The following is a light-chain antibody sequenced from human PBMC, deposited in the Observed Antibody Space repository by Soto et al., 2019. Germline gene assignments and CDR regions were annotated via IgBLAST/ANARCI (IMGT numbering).Light chain of an antibody. J-gene: IGLJ2*01. V-gene: IGLV1-44*01. Sequence: QSELTQPPSASGTHGQRVTISCSGSSSNIGSSTVSWYHQLTGSAPKHHIYGDHQRPSGIPDRFSGSNSGTSASLAISGLKSDDEADYYCAAWDDSLNGVLFGGGTKLTV. CDR2: GDH. CDR1: SSNIGSST. CDR3: AAWDDSLNGVL.